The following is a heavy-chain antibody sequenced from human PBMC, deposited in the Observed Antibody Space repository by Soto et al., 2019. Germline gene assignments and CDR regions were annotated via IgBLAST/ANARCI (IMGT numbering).Heavy chain of an antibody. V-gene: IGHV1-8*01. D-gene: IGHD3-16*01. Sequence: VSVQVSCKASGYSFTNNDVIWVQQATGQELEWMGWINPGSGDTGYAQNSQGRVTLTRDISLATAYTELSILRSDDTAIYYLSRTETFGSLNWFGPWGQGRLVTVS. J-gene: IGHJ5*02. CDR3: SRTETFGSLNWFGP. CDR2: INPGSGDT. CDR1: GYSFTNND.